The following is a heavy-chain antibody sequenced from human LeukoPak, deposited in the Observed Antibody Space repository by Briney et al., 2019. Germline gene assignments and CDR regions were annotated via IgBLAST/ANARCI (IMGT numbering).Heavy chain of an antibody. CDR2: INPNSGGT. J-gene: IGHJ4*02. CDR1: GYTFTGYY. CDR3: VSTCSSTSCAAFDY. Sequence: GASVKVSCKASGYTFTGYYMHWVRQAPGQGLEWMGWINPNSGGTNYAQKFQGRVTMTRDTSISTAYMELSRLRSDGTAVYYCVSTCSSTSCAAFDYWGQGTLVTVSS. V-gene: IGHV1-2*02. D-gene: IGHD2-2*01.